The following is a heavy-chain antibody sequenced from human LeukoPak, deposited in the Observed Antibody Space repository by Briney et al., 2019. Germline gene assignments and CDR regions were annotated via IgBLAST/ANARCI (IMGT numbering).Heavy chain of an antibody. CDR3: ARDLEAANTYYFDY. CDR1: GFTVSSSY. D-gene: IGHD6-13*01. V-gene: IGHV3-66*01. J-gene: IGHJ4*02. CDR2: ISSAGTT. Sequence: GGSLRLSCAASGFTVSSSYMSWVRQAPGKGLEWVSIISSAGTTYYADSMKGRFTISRDNSKNTVYLQVNSLRDEDTAVYYCARDLEAANTYYFDYWGQGTMVTVSS.